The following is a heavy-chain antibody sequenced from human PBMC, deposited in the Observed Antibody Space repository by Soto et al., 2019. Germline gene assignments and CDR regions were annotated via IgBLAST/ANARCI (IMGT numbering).Heavy chain of an antibody. CDR1: GFTFTSYW. V-gene: IGHV3-74*01. Sequence: EVQLVESGGGLVQPGGSLRLSCAASGFTFTSYWMHWVRQAPGMGRLWVSRINSDGTTKTYADSVKGRSTISRDNAKNTLYLQMNSLRAEDTAVYYCARVATGSYNWFDPWGPGTLVTVSS. J-gene: IGHJ5*02. D-gene: IGHD1-26*01. CDR2: INSDGTTK. CDR3: ARVATGSYNWFDP.